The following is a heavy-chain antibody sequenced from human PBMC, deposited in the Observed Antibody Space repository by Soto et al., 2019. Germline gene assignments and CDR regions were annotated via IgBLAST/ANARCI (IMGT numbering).Heavy chain of an antibody. V-gene: IGHV1-69*10. CDR2: IIPILGIA. J-gene: IGHJ6*02. D-gene: IGHD5-12*01. CDR1: GGTFSSYA. CDR3: AIAKDVDLVRTVRYYYYYGLDV. Sequence: ASVKVSCKASGGTFSSYAISWVRQAPGQGLEWMGGIIPILGIANYAQKFQGRVTITADKSTSTAYIELSSLRSEDTAVYYCAIAKDVDLVRTVRYYYYYGLDVWGQGTTVTVSS.